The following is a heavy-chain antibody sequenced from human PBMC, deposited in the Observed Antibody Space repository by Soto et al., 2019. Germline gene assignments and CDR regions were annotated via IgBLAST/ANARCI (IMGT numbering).Heavy chain of an antibody. CDR1: GFTFSSDW. D-gene: IGHD2-2*01. V-gene: IGHV3-7*03. J-gene: IGHJ6*02. Sequence: GGSLRLSCAASGFTFSSDWMSWVRQAPGKGLEWVANIKQDGSEKYYVDSVKGRFTISRDNAKNSLYLQMNSLRAEDTAVYYCARHAGVVPAAMVLFSSYYYYGMDVWGQGTTVTVSS. CDR2: IKQDGSEK. CDR3: ARHAGVVPAAMVLFSSYYYYGMDV.